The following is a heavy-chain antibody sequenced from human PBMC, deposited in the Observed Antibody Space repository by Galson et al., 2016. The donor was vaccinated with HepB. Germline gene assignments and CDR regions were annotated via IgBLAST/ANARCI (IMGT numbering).Heavy chain of an antibody. Sequence: CAISGDSVSSHSVTWNWLRQSPSRGLEWLGRTYYRSKWYNDYAVSVKSRMTINPDTSKNQFSLQLNSVTPEDTAVYYCARRGSKEKGYFDLWGRGTLVTVSS. CDR2: TYYRSKWYN. J-gene: IGHJ2*01. CDR3: ARRGSKEKGYFDL. D-gene: IGHD6-13*01. CDR1: GDSVSSHSVT. V-gene: IGHV6-1*01.